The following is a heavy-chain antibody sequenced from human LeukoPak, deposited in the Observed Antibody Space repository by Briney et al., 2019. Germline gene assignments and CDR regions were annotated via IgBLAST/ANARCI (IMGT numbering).Heavy chain of an antibody. CDR1: GFTFDDYG. J-gene: IGHJ4*02. CDR3: AKGGTTDYFDY. CDR2: INWNGGST. D-gene: IGHD4-17*01. Sequence: PGGPLRLSCAASGFTFDDYGMSWVRQAPGKGLEWVSGINWNGGSTGYADSVKGRFTISRDNAKNSLYLQMNSLRAEDTALYYCAKGGTTDYFDYWGQGTLVTVSS. V-gene: IGHV3-20*04.